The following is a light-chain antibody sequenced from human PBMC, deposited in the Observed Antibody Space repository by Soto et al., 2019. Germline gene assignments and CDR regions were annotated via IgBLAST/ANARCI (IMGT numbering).Light chain of an antibody. J-gene: IGLJ2*01. V-gene: IGLV4-69*01. CDR1: SGHSTYA. CDR3: QTWGTAIHDVV. CDR2: LNSDGSH. Sequence: QSVLTQSPSASACLGASVKLTCTLSSGHSTYAIAWHQQQPEKGPRYLMKLNSDGSHSKGDGIPDRFSASSSGAERHLTISSLQSEDEADYYCQTWGTAIHDVVFGGGTKVTVL.